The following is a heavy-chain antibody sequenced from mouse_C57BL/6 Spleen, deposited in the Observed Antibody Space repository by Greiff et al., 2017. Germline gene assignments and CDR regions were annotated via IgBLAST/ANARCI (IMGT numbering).Heavy chain of an antibody. D-gene: IGHD2-1*01. CDR3: AREDGNYVWYCDV. Sequence: QVQLKQPGAELVRPGSSVKLSCKASGYTFTSYWMHWVKQRPIQGLEWIGNIDPSDSETHYNQKFKDKATLTVDKSSSTAYMQLSSLTSEDSAVYYCAREDGNYVWYCDVWGTGTTVTVSS. CDR1: GYTFTSYW. J-gene: IGHJ1*03. CDR2: IDPSDSET. V-gene: IGHV1-52*01.